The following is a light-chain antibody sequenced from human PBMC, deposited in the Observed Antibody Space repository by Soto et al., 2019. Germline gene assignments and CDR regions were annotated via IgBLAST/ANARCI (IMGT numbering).Light chain of an antibody. J-gene: IGKJ4*01. CDR3: QQRGNWPPLT. Sequence: EIVMTQSPASLSVSPGERATLSCRAVQRIDTSLAWYQQRPGQAPRLVLYNAATRATGIPARFSGSGSGTDFTLTISRLEPEDFAVYYCQQRGNWPPLTFGGGTKVDIK. CDR2: NAA. V-gene: IGKV3D-20*02. CDR1: QRIDTS.